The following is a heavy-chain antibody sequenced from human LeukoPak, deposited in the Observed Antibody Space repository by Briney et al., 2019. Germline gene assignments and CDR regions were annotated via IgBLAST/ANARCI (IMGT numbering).Heavy chain of an antibody. CDR1: GFTFSSYW. V-gene: IGHV3-30*03. J-gene: IGHJ6*02. CDR3: ARDYYDFWSGYYWYYYYYYGMDV. D-gene: IGHD3-3*01. Sequence: GGSLRLSCAASGFTFSSYWMSWVRQAPGKGLEWVAVISYDGSNKYYADSVKGRFTISRDNSKNTLYLQMNSLRAEDTAVYYCARDYYDFWSGYYWYYYYYYGMDVWGQGTTVTVSS. CDR2: ISYDGSNK.